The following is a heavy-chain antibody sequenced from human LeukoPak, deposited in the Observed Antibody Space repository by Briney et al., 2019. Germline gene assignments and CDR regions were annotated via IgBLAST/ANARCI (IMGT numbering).Heavy chain of an antibody. V-gene: IGHV3-7*01. CDR3: ARATTVTPFNAFDI. Sequence: GGSLRLSCAASGFTVSSNYMSWVRQAPGKGLEWVANIKQDGSEKYYVDSVKGRFTISRDNAKNSLYLQMNSLRAEVTAVYYCARATTVTPFNAFDIWGQGTMVTVSS. CDR1: GFTVSSNY. CDR2: IKQDGSEK. D-gene: IGHD4-17*01. J-gene: IGHJ3*02.